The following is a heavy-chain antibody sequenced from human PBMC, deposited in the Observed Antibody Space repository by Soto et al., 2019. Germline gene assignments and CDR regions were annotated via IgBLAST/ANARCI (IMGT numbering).Heavy chain of an antibody. V-gene: IGHV1-2*02. CDR3: ASHPRDYYDSSGYYRMAWFDP. D-gene: IGHD3-22*01. J-gene: IGHJ5*02. CDR2: INPNSGGT. Sequence: ASVKVSCKASGYTFTGYYMHWVRQAPGQGLEWMGWINPNSGGTNYAQKFQGRVTMTRDTSISAAYMELSRLRSDDTAAYYCASHPRDYYDSSGYYRMAWFDPWGQGTLVTVSS. CDR1: GYTFTGYY.